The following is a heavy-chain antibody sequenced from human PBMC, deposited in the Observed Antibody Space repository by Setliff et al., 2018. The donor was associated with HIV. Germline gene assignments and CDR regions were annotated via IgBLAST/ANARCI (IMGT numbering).Heavy chain of an antibody. J-gene: IGHJ1*01. CDR1: GGTFSSYA. CDR2: IIPIFGTA. V-gene: IGHV1-69*06. CDR3: ATIRAYYYDSSGQEYFQY. D-gene: IGHD3-22*01. Sequence: SVKVSCKASGGTFSSYAISWVRQAPGQGLEWMGGIIPIFGTANYAQKFQGRVTITADKSTSTAYMELSSLRSEDTAVYYCATIRAYYYDSSGQEYFQYWGHGTLVTVSS.